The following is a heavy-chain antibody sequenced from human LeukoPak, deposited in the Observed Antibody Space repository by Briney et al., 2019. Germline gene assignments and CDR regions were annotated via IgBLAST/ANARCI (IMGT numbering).Heavy chain of an antibody. CDR3: AKVVPAAILGALDY. V-gene: IGHV3-23*01. CDR1: GFTFSNFA. D-gene: IGHD2-2*02. Sequence: PGGSLRLSCAASGFTFSNFAMTWVRQAPGMGLEWVSTISGSGGSTYYADSVKGRFTISRDNSKNTLYLQMNSLRAEDTAVYYCAKVVPAAILGALDYWGQGALVTVSS. CDR2: ISGSGGST. J-gene: IGHJ4*02.